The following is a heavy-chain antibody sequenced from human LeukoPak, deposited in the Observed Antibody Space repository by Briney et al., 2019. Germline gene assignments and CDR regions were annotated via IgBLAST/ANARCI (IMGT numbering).Heavy chain of an antibody. J-gene: IGHJ4*02. D-gene: IGHD5-12*01. CDR1: GGSISSYY. CDR2: IYTSGST. CDR3: ARDSGYGVYFDY. V-gene: IGHV4-4*09. Sequence: PSETLSLTCTVSGGSISSYYWGWIRQPPGKGLEWIGYIYTSGSTNYNPSLKSRVTISVDTSKNQFSLKLSSVTAADTAVYYCARDSGYGVYFDYWGQGTLVTVSS.